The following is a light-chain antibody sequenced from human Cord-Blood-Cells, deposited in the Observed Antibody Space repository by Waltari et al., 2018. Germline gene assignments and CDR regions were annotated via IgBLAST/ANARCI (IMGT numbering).Light chain of an antibody. CDR1: SSAVVCYNY. Sequence: QSALTQPRPVSGSPGQSVTIPCTGTSSAVVCYNYVSWSQQHPGKAPKLMNYDVSKRPSGVPDRFSGSKSGNTASLTISGLQAEDEADYYCCSYAGSYTGVFGTGTKVTVL. J-gene: IGLJ1*01. CDR2: DVS. CDR3: CSYAGSYTGV. V-gene: IGLV2-11*01.